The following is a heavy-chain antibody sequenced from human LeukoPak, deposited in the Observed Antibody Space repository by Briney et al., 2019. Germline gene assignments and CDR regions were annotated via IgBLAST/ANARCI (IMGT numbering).Heavy chain of an antibody. CDR2: IYYTGST. D-gene: IGHD3-16*01. V-gene: IGHV4-39*01. Sequence: SETLSITCSVPGGSIRGSGYYWAWIRQPPGKGLEWIGSIYYTGSTHYNSSLKSRVTMSVDTSKNQFSLKLTSVTAADTAVYFRTRPLRGIVNRVQGTLVTVSS. CDR3: TRPLRGIVN. CDR1: GGSIRGSGYY. J-gene: IGHJ4*02.